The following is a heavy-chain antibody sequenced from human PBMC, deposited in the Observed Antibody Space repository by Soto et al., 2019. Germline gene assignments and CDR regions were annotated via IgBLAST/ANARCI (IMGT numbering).Heavy chain of an antibody. CDR1: GGTFSTYA. V-gene: IGHV1-69*01. D-gene: IGHD1-26*01. J-gene: IGHJ4*02. CDR2: ISPIFGTT. CDR3: ARGVGAYYFDY. Sequence: QVQLVQSGAEVKKPGSSVKVSCKASGGTFSTYAITWVRQAPGQGLEWLGGISPIFGTTDYARKFQGRVTITAAESTSTVFIALSSLTSEDTAVYYCARGVGAYYFDYWGQGTLVTVSS.